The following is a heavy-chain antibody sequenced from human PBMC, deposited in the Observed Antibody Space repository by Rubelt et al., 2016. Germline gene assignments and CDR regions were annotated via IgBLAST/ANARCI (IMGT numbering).Heavy chain of an antibody. Sequence: QVQLVESGGGVVQPGRSLRLSCAASGFSFSSYGMHWVRQAPEKGLEWVSVIHTDGSRHYADSAKGRFTISRDNSKNTVYLQMTSLRAEDTAVYYCARDNPDEYRLNYWGQGTLVTVSS. CDR3: ARDNPDEYRLNY. CDR1: GFSFSSYG. CDR2: IHTDGSR. V-gene: IGHV3-NL1*01. D-gene: IGHD4-11*01. J-gene: IGHJ4*02.